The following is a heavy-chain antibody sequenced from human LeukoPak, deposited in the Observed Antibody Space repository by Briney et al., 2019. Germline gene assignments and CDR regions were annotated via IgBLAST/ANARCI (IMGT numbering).Heavy chain of an antibody. V-gene: IGHV3-30-3*01. CDR1: GFTFSSYA. CDR3: ARDLGCSSTSCYTGDLDY. CDR2: ISYDGSNK. J-gene: IGHJ4*02. Sequence: GGSLRLSCAASGFTFSSYAMHWVRQAPGKGLEWVAVISYDGSNKYYADSVKGRFTISRDNSKNMLYLQMNSLRAEDTAVYYCARDLGCSSTSCYTGDLDYWGQGTLVTVSS. D-gene: IGHD2-2*02.